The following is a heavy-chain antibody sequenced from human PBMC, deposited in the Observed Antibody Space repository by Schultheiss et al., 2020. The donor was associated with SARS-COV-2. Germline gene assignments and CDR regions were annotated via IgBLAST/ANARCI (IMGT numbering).Heavy chain of an antibody. CDR2: ISGSGGST. J-gene: IGHJ6*02. Sequence: LSLTCAVYGGSFSGYYWSWIRQPPGKGLEWVSAISGSGGSTYYADSVKGRFTISRDNAKNSLYLQMNSLRAEDTAVYYCARVWQGPRAGMDVWGQGTTVTVSS. V-gene: IGHV3-11*04. CDR1: GGSFSGYY. CDR3: ARVWQGPRAGMDV. D-gene: IGHD3-10*01.